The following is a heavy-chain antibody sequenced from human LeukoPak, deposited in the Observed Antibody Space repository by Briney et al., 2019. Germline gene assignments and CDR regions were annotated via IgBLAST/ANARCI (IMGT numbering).Heavy chain of an antibody. CDR1: GFTFTSYG. V-gene: IGHV3-69-1*02. CDR2: ITSGSTI. J-gene: IGHJ6*04. Sequence: PGGSLRLSCAASGFTFTSYGMNWVRQAPGKGLEWVASITSGSTIYYADSVKGRFTISRDNAKNSLYLQMNSLRAEDTAVYYCAELGITMIGGVWGKGTTVTISS. D-gene: IGHD3-10*02. CDR3: AELGITMIGGV.